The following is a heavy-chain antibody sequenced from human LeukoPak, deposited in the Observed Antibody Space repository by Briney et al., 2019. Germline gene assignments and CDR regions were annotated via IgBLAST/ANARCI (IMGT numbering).Heavy chain of an antibody. D-gene: IGHD3-10*01. Sequence: GGSLRLSCAASGFTFSNYAMSWVRQAPGKGLEWVSIISGSGDSIYYADPVKGRFTISRDNLKNTLFLQMSGLGAEDTALYYCAKDQYYYGSGSPDYWGQGTLVTVSS. CDR1: GFTFSNYA. V-gene: IGHV3-23*01. CDR2: ISGSGDSI. CDR3: AKDQYYYGSGSPDY. J-gene: IGHJ4*02.